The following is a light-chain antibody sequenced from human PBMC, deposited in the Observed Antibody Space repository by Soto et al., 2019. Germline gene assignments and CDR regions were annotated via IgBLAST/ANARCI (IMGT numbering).Light chain of an antibody. CDR1: QSVNSNY. J-gene: IGKJ1*01. CDR2: GAS. Sequence: EIVLTQSPGTLSLSPGERATLSCRASQSVNSNYLAWYQRKPGQAPRLLIYGASNRATDIPYRFSASGSGTDFTLTITRLEAEDFAVYYWQKYASTPPTLGHGTKVAVK. V-gene: IGKV3-20*01. CDR3: QKYASTPPT.